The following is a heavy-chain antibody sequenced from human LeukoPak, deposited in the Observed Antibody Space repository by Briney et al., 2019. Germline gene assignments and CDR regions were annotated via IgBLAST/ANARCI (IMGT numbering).Heavy chain of an antibody. J-gene: IGHJ3*02. CDR2: ISGSNGNT. Sequence: GASVKVSCKASRYTFTSYGISRVRQAPGQGLEWMGWISGSNGNTSYEQKLQGRVTMTTDKSTSTAYMEVRSLRSDVTAVDYCAREEGNWGDAFDIWGQGTMVTVSS. CDR1: RYTFTSYG. V-gene: IGHV1-18*01. D-gene: IGHD7-27*01. CDR3: AREEGNWGDAFDI.